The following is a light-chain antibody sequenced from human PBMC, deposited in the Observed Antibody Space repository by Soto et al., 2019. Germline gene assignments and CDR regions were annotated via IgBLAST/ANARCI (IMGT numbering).Light chain of an antibody. CDR2: AAS. CDR1: QSISSGS. J-gene: IGKJ3*01. V-gene: IGKV3-20*01. CDR3: QHYGSSPPFT. Sequence: VLTQSPGTLSLSPGERATLSCRASQSISSGSLAWYQQKPGQAPRLLIFAASARVTSIPDRFSGSGSGAGFTLTISRLEPEDFAVYYCQHYGSSPPFTFGPGTKVDIK.